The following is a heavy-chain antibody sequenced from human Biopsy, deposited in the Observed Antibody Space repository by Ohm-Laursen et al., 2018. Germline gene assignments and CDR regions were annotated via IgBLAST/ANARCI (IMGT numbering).Heavy chain of an antibody. V-gene: IGHV1-46*02. CDR2: INPSTGST. D-gene: IGHD5/OR15-5a*01. Sequence: ASVKVSCKASGYNFNSYFIHWVRQAPGQGLEWMGVINPSTGSTVYTQNFQDRLTMTRDASTSTVYMELSSLGSEDTAMFYCTKDGWGASVPYYYDYWGQGTLVTVSS. CDR3: TKDGWGASVPYYYDY. J-gene: IGHJ4*02. CDR1: GYNFNSYF.